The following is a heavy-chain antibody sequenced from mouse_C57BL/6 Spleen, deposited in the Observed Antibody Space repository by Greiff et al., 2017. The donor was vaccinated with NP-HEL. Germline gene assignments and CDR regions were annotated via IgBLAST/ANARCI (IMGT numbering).Heavy chain of an antibody. CDR3: ATYGNYLAWFAY. J-gene: IGHJ3*01. Sequence: QVQLQQPGAELVKPGASVKLSCKASGYTFTSYWMHWVKQRPGQGLEWIGMIHPNSGSTNYNEKFKSKATLTVDKSSSTAYMQLSSLTSEDSAVYYCATYGNYLAWFAYWGQGTLVTVSA. CDR1: GYTFTSYW. V-gene: IGHV1-64*01. D-gene: IGHD2-1*01. CDR2: IHPNSGST.